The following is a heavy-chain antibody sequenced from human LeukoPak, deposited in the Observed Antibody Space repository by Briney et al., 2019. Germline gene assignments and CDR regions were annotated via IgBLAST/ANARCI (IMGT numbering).Heavy chain of an antibody. Sequence: GGSLRLSCAASGFTFSTYSMNWVRQAPGKGLEWVSSISRSSSYIYYADSVKGRFTLSRDNAKNSLYLQMNSLRAEDTAVYYCARDPAGATRLGLDYWGQGTLVTVSS. V-gene: IGHV3-21*01. CDR3: ARDPAGATRLGLDY. J-gene: IGHJ4*02. CDR1: GFTFSTYS. CDR2: ISRSSSYI. D-gene: IGHD1-26*01.